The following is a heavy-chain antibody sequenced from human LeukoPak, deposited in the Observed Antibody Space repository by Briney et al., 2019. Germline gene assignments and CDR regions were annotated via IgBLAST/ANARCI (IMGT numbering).Heavy chain of an antibody. D-gene: IGHD2-8*02. J-gene: IGHJ4*02. CDR2: IYYSGST. CDR1: VGSISSYY. V-gene: IGHV4-59*08. CDR3: AGSLVVTHYFDY. Sequence: SETLSLTCTVSVGSISSYYWSWIRQPPGKGLEWIGYIYYSGSTNYNPSLKSRVTISVDTSKNQFSLKLSSVAAADTAVYYCAGSLVVTHYFDYWGQGTLVTVSS.